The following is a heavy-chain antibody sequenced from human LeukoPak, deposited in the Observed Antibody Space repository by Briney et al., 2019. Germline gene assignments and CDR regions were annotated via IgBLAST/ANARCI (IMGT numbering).Heavy chain of an antibody. J-gene: IGHJ4*02. CDR2: INPNSGGT. CDR1: GYTFTGYY. V-gene: IGHV1-2*06. CDR3: AKGSEWFGWYYFDY. Sequence: GASVKVSCKASGYTFTGYYMHWVRQAPGQGLEWMGRINPNSGGTNYAQKFQGRVTMTRDTSISTAYMELSRLRSDDTAVYYCAKGSEWFGWYYFDYWGQGTLVTVSS. D-gene: IGHD3-10*01.